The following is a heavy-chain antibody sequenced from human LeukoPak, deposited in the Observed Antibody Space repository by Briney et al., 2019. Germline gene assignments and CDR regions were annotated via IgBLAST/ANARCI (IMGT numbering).Heavy chain of an antibody. CDR2: ISAYNGNT. Sequence: ASVKVSCKASGYTFTSYGISWVRQAPGQGLEWMGWISAYNGNTNYAQKLQGRVTMTTDTSTSTAYVELRSLRSDDTAVYYCARSNIVTGYGGGSDLYNWFDPWGQGTLVTVSS. V-gene: IGHV1-18*01. D-gene: IGHD3-9*01. J-gene: IGHJ5*02. CDR3: ARSNIVTGYGGGSDLYNWFDP. CDR1: GYTFTSYG.